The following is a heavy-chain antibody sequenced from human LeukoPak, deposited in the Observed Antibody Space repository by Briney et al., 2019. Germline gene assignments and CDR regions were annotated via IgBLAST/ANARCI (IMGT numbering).Heavy chain of an antibody. CDR2: IYYTGST. Sequence: PSETLSLTCTVSGGSTSSSSYQWGWIRQPPGKGLEWIGSIYYTGSTYYNASLKSRVTISVDPSKNQFSLKLTSVTAADTAVYYCARSYSSSWYAFDYRGQGTLVTVSS. CDR3: ARSYSSSWYAFDY. CDR1: GGSTSSSSYQ. D-gene: IGHD6-13*01. V-gene: IGHV4-39*01. J-gene: IGHJ4*02.